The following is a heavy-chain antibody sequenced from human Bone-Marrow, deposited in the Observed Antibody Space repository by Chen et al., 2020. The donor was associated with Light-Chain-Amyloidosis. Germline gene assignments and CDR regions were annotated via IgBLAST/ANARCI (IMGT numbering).Heavy chain of an antibody. D-gene: IGHD3-16*01. CDR3: ARGYKFGYY. Sequence: VRVVESGGGLVQPGGSLRLSCAASGFTFSDFYMSWIRQAPGKGLEWISYISSSSSAIYYADSVKGRFTISRDNAENSVYLQMDRLRAEDTAVYYCARGYKFGYYWGQGTLVNVSS. J-gene: IGHJ4*02. V-gene: IGHV3-11*01. CDR1: GFTFSDFY. CDR2: ISSSSSAI.